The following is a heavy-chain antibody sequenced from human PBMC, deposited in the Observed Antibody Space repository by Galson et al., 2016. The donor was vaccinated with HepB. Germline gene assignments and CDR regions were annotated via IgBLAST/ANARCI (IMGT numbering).Heavy chain of an antibody. V-gene: IGHV3-53*01. Sequence: SLRLSCAASGFTVSSNYMSWVRQAPGKGLEWVSVIYSGGTTYYADSVKGRFTISRDNSKNTLYLQMNSLRPEDTAVYYCAREQVEASYYGSGSGYYYYYDMDIWGQGTTVIVSS. D-gene: IGHD3-10*01. J-gene: IGHJ6*02. CDR1: GFTVSSNY. CDR2: IYSGGTT. CDR3: AREQVEASYYGSGSGYYYYYDMDI.